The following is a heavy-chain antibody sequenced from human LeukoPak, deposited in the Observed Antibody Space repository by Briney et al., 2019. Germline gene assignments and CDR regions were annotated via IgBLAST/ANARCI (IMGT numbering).Heavy chain of an antibody. V-gene: IGHV3-74*01. J-gene: IGHJ4*02. CDR3: ATWGWGSSTNY. CDR1: GFTFSSYR. Sequence: GGSLRLSCIASGFTFSSYRMHWVRQAPGKGLVWVSRINSDGSSTNYADSVKGRFTISRDNAKNTLYLQMNSLRAEDTAVYYCATWGWGSSTNYWGQGTLVTVSS. CDR2: INSDGSST. D-gene: IGHD3-16*01.